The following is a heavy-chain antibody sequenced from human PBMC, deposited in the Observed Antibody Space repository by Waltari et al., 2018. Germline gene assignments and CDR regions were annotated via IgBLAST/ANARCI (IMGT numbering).Heavy chain of an antibody. V-gene: IGHV4-59*01. CDR2: INYSGNT. J-gene: IGHJ4*02. CDR1: GGSISSYY. CDR3: ARVGYSSNRHGGYHLDY. D-gene: IGHD6-13*01. Sequence: QVQLQESGPGLVKPSETLSLTCTVSGGSISSYYWSWVRQPPGKGLEWIGYINYSGNTNSNPSLMSRVTISVDTSKNQCSLKLSSVTAADTAVYYCARVGYSSNRHGGYHLDYWGQGSLLIVSS.